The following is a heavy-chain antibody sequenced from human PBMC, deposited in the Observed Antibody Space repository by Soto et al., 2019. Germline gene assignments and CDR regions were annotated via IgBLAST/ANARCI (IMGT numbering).Heavy chain of an antibody. Sequence: QVQLVQSGAEVKKPGASVKVSCKASGYTFTSYGISWVRQAPGQGLEWMGWISAYNGNTTYAQKLQGRVTMTTDTSTIAAYMELRSLRADATVVYYCARGEGAEAAGSRSSGYYYYYYMDVWGKGTTVTVSS. CDR1: GYTFTSYG. V-gene: IGHV1-18*01. J-gene: IGHJ6*03. D-gene: IGHD6-13*01. CDR2: ISAYNGNT. CDR3: ARGEGAEAAGSRSSGYYYYYYMDV.